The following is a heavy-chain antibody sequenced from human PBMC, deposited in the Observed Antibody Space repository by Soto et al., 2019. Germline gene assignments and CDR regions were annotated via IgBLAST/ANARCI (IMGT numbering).Heavy chain of an antibody. Sequence: QVKLVQSGADVKKPGASVKVSCKASGYNFTSYGISWVRQAPGQGLEWMGWISPHNDRTKYARRFQDRVTVTTETPTSTVYMELGSLRSDDTAVYYCARDLYYSSGRYFDHDAFDIWGQGTVVTVSS. D-gene: IGHD6-19*01. CDR1: GYNFTSYG. CDR2: ISPHNDRT. CDR3: ARDLYYSSGRYFDHDAFDI. J-gene: IGHJ3*02. V-gene: IGHV1-18*01.